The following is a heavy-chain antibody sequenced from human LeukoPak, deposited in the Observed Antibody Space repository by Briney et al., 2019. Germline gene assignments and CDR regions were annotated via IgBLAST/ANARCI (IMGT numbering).Heavy chain of an antibody. D-gene: IGHD1-26*01. CDR2: ISGGGGST. CDR3: AKGGKWDVTPFDY. J-gene: IGHJ4*02. Sequence: AGGSLRLSCAASGFTFTSCSMNWVRQAPGKGLEWVSTISGGGGSTYYADSVKGRFTISRDNSKNTLYLQVNSLRAEDTAVYYCAKGGKWDVTPFDYWGQGTLVTVSS. CDR1: GFTFTSCS. V-gene: IGHV3-23*01.